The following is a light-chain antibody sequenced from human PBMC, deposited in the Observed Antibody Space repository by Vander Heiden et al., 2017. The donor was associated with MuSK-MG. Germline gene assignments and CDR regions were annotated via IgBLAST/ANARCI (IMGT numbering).Light chain of an antibody. J-gene: IGKJ3*01. Sequence: DIVITPSPDSLAVSLGERATINCKSSQSVLYSSNNKNYLAWYQQKPGQPPKLLIYCASTRESGVPDRFSGSGSGTDFTLTISSLHAEDVAVYYCQQYYSTPPAFGPGTKVDIK. CDR2: CAS. V-gene: IGKV4-1*01. CDR3: QQYYSTPPA. CDR1: QSVLYSSNNKNY.